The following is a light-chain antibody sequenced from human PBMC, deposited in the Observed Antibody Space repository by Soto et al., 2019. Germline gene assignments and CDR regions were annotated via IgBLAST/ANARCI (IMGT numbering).Light chain of an antibody. J-gene: IGKJ1*01. V-gene: IGKV3-20*01. CDR1: QSVSSSY. CDR3: QQYGSSPRT. CDR2: GAS. Sequence: EIVLTQSPATLSLSPGERATLSCRASQSVSSSYLAWYQLKPGQAPRLLIYGASSRATGIPDRFSGSGSGTDFTLTISRLDPEDFAVYFCQQYGSSPRTFGQGTKVEIK.